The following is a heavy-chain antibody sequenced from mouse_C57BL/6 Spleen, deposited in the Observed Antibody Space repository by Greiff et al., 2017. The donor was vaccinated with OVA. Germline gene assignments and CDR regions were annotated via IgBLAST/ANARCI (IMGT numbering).Heavy chain of an antibody. D-gene: IGHD2-4*01. CDR3: AREDYGYFDY. Sequence: EVQGVESGGGLVQPGGSLKLSCAASGFTFSDYGMAWVRQAPRKGPEWVAFISNLAYSIYYADTVTGRFTISRENAKNTLYLEMSSLRSEDTAMYYCAREDYGYFDYWGQGTTLTVSS. J-gene: IGHJ2*01. V-gene: IGHV5-15*01. CDR1: GFTFSDYG. CDR2: ISNLAYSI.